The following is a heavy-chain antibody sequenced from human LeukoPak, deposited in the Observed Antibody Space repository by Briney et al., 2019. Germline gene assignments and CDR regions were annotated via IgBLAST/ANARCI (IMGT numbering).Heavy chain of an antibody. Sequence: PSETLSLTCTVSGGSISTSYWNWIRQPPGKGLEWIGYIYYSGGTYYNPSLQSRVTISVDTSKNQFSLRLSSVTAADTAVYYCARHWSPTFGVVNFRLNWFDPWGQGTLVTVSS. CDR1: GGSISTSY. J-gene: IGHJ5*02. CDR2: IYYSGGT. D-gene: IGHD3-3*01. V-gene: IGHV4-59*08. CDR3: ARHWSPTFGVVNFRLNWFDP.